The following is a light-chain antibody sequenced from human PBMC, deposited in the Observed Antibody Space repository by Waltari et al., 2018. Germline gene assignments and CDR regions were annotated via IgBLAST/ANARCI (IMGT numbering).Light chain of an antibody. CDR2: DTS. J-gene: IGLJ3*02. Sequence: QAVVTQEPSLTVSPGGTVPLTCGPIPGAVTSGHSPYWFQQKPGQAPRTLIYDTSNKHSCTPARFSGSLLGGKAALTLSGAQPEDEAEYSCLLYYGGARVFGGGTRLTVL. V-gene: IGLV7-46*01. CDR1: PGAVTSGHS. CDR3: LLYYGGARV.